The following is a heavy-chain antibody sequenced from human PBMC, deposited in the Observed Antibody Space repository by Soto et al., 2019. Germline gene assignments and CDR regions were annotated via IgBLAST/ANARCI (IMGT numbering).Heavy chain of an antibody. CDR3: ARGSTSVYSSSSYYYYYMDV. J-gene: IGHJ6*03. D-gene: IGHD6-6*01. Sequence: ASVKVSCKASGYTFTSYDINWVRQATGQGLEWMGWMNPNSGNTGYAQKFQVRVTMTRNTSISTAYMELSSLRSEDTAVYYCARGSTSVYSSSSYYYYYMDVWGKGTTVTVSS. V-gene: IGHV1-8*02. CDR1: GYTFTSYD. CDR2: MNPNSGNT.